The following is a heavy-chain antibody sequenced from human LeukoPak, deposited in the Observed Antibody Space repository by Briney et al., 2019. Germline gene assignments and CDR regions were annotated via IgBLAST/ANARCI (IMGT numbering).Heavy chain of an antibody. CDR3: AKYWVKQSDY. CDR2: IYYSGST. CDR1: GGSISSYY. D-gene: IGHD2/OR15-2a*01. Sequence: SETLSLTCTVSGGSISSYYWSWIRQPPGKGLEWIGYIYYSGSTNYNPSLKSRVTISVDTSKNQFSLKLSSVTAADTAVYYCAKYWVKQSDYWGQGTLVTVSS. J-gene: IGHJ4*02. V-gene: IGHV4-59*08.